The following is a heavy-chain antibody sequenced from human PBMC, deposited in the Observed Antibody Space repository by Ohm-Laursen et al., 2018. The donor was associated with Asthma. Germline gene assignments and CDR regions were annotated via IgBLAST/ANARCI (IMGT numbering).Heavy chain of an antibody. CDR2: ISSTGGST. Sequence: SLRLSCAASKFTFSNYAMNWVRQPPGKGLEWVSEISSTGGSTDYADSAKGRFTISRDNSKNTLYLQMSSLRAEDSAVYYCAKVLSVYGSGSYPWGQGILVNVSS. CDR1: KFTFSNYA. V-gene: IGHV3-23*01. D-gene: IGHD3-10*01. J-gene: IGHJ5*02. CDR3: AKVLSVYGSGSYP.